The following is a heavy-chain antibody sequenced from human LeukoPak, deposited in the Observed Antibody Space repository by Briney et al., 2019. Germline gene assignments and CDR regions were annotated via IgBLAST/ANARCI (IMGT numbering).Heavy chain of an antibody. D-gene: IGHD6-19*01. CDR2: IIPIFGIA. Sequence: SVKVSCKASGGTFSSYASSGVRQAPGQGREWMGRIIPIFGIANYAQKFQGRVTITADKSTSTAYMELSSLRSEDTAVYYCARLPGYSSGWSEDYWGQGTLVTVSA. J-gene: IGHJ4*02. CDR3: ARLPGYSSGWSEDY. CDR1: GGTFSSYA. V-gene: IGHV1-69*04.